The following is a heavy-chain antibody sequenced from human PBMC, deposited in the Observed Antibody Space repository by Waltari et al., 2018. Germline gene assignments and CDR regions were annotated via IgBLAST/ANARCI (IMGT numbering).Heavy chain of an antibody. Sequence: EVQLLESGGGLVQPGGSLRLSCAASEFTFSTYAMSWVRQAPGKGLEWVSAITNSGDSTYYADSVKGRFTSSRDNSKNTLYLQMNSLRAEDTAIYYCAEDHGWLHYYWGQGTLVTVSS. CDR3: AEDHGWLHYY. D-gene: IGHD5-12*01. V-gene: IGHV3-23*01. CDR1: EFTFSTYA. J-gene: IGHJ4*02. CDR2: ITNSGDST.